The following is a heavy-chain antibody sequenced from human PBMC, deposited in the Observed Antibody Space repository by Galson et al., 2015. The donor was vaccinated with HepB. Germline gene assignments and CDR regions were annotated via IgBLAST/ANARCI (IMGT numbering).Heavy chain of an antibody. CDR2: IIPIFGTA. CDR1: GGTFSSYA. V-gene: IGHV1-69*13. CDR3: ARVNQGGSTLRIDY. J-gene: IGHJ4*02. Sequence: SVKVSCKASGGTFSSYAISWVRQAPGQGLEWMGGIIPIFGTANYAQKFQGRVTITADESTSTAYMELSSLRSEDTAVYYCARVNQGGSTLRIDYWGQGTLVTVSS. D-gene: IGHD2-2*01.